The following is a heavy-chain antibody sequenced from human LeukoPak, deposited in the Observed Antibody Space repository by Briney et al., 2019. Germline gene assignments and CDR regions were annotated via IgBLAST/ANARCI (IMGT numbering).Heavy chain of an antibody. D-gene: IGHD3-9*01. J-gene: IGHJ4*02. Sequence: GGSLRLSCAASGFSFSIYAIHWVRQAPGKGLEYVSSISSDGISTYYANSVKGRFTISRDNSKNTLYLQMGSLRVEDMAVYYCARDEGDWDLDYWGQGALVTVSS. V-gene: IGHV3-64*01. CDR3: ARDEGDWDLDY. CDR1: GFSFSIYA. CDR2: ISSDGIST.